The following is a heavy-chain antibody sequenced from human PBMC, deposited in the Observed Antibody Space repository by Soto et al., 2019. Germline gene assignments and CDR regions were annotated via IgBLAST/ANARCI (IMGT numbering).Heavy chain of an antibody. Sequence: PSETLSLTCTVSGGSVSSGSYYWSWIRQPPGKGLEWIGYIYYSGSTNYNPSLKSRVTISVDTSKNQFSLKLSSVTAADTAVYYCARESEVVAATHAFDYWGQGTLVTVSS. J-gene: IGHJ4*02. CDR3: ARESEVVAATHAFDY. CDR2: IYYSGST. D-gene: IGHD2-15*01. CDR1: GGSVSSGSYY. V-gene: IGHV4-61*01.